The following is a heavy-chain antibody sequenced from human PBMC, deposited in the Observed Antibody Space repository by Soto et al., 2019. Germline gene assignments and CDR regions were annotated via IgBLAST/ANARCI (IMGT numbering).Heavy chain of an antibody. V-gene: IGHV3-33*08. CDR3: AREWRLRFDS. CDR1: GFSLSDVD. Sequence: QLQLVESGGGVVQPGGSLRLSCAASGFSLSDVDMHWVRQAPGKGLEWLSLIYYDGGGPYYADSVRGRFTISRDISRNILFLQMTSLRAEDTALYYCAREWRLRFDSRGQGTMVMVSS. D-gene: IGHD2-21*02. CDR2: IYYDGGGP. J-gene: IGHJ4*02.